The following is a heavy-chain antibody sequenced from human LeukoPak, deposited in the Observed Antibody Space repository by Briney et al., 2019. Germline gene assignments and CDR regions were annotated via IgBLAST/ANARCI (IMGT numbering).Heavy chain of an antibody. CDR2: IRPETGEP. J-gene: IGHJ4*02. CDR3: STDSGRSYFYFDF. V-gene: IGHV1-24*01. CDR1: GFGLSVLS. Sequence: ASVKVSWKISGFGLSVLSIHWMRQAPGKGLEWVGGIRPETGEPIFAQKFRGRVTITEDTFTDTGYLELRGLTSEDTAVYYCSTDSGRSYFYFDFWGQGTLVTVSS. D-gene: IGHD3-10*01.